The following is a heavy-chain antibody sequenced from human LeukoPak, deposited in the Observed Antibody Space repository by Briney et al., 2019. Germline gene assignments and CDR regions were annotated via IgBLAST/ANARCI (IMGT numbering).Heavy chain of an antibody. CDR1: GGSISSSSYY. J-gene: IGHJ6*02. Sequence: SETLSLTCTVSGGSISSSSYYWGWIRQPPGKGLEWIGSIYYSGSTYYNPSLKSRVTTSVDTSKNQFSLKLSSVTAADTAVYYCARHPKDDFWSGYPGRYGMDVWGQGTTVTVSS. V-gene: IGHV4-39*01. D-gene: IGHD3-3*01. CDR2: IYYSGST. CDR3: ARHPKDDFWSGYPGRYGMDV.